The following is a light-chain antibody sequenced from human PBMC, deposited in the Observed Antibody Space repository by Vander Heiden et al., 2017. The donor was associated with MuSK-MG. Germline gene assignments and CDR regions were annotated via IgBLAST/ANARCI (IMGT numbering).Light chain of an antibody. J-gene: IGKJ2*01. V-gene: IGKV1-39*01. CDR1: QSISSY. Sequence: DIQMTQSPSSLSASVGDRVTITCRASQSISSYLNWYQQKPGKAPKLLIYAASSLQSGVPSRFSGSGSGTDFTLTFSSLQPEDFATYYCQQSYSTPYTFGQGTKLEIK. CDR2: AAS. CDR3: QQSYSTPYT.